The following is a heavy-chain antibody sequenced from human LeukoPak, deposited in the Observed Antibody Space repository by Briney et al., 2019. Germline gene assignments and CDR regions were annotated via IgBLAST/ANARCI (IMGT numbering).Heavy chain of an antibody. D-gene: IGHD6-19*01. CDR1: GYTFTGYY. CDR2: INPNRGGT. J-gene: IGHJ6*02. Sequence: ASVKASCKASGYTFTGYYMHWVRQAPGQGLEWMGWINPNRGGTNYAQKFQGWVTMTRDTSISTAYMELSRLRSDDTAVYYCARVKSRAIAVAGYYGMDVWGQGTTVTVSS. V-gene: IGHV1-2*04. CDR3: ARVKSRAIAVAGYYGMDV.